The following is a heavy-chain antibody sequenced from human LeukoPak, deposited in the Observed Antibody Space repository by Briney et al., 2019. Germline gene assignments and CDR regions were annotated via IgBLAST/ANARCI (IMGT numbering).Heavy chain of an antibody. CDR2: INHSGST. CDR3: ARLPLSRYYFDY. CDR1: GGSFSGYY. V-gene: IGHV4-34*01. Sequence: SETVSLTCAVYGGSFSGYYWSWIRQPPGKGLEWIGEINHSGSTNYNPSLKSRVTISVDTSKNQFSLKLSSVTAADTAVYYCARLPLSRYYFDYWGQGTLVTVSS. J-gene: IGHJ4*02. D-gene: IGHD3-3*02.